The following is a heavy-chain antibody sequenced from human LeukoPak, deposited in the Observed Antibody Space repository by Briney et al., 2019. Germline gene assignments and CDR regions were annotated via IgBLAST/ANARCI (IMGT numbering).Heavy chain of an antibody. CDR3: ARGGYYGGWFDP. D-gene: IGHD4-23*01. Sequence: SQTLSLTCTVSGGSISSGGYYWSWIRQHPGRGLEWIGYIYYSGSAYYNPSLKSRVTVSVDKSKNQFSLKLSAVTAADPAGYYCARGGYYGGWFDPWGEGTLVTVSS. V-gene: IGHV4-31*03. CDR1: GGSISSGGYY. J-gene: IGHJ5*02. CDR2: IYYSGSA.